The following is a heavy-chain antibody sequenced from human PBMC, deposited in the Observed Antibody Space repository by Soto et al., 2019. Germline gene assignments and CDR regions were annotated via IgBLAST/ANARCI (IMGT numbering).Heavy chain of an antibody. V-gene: IGHV3-7*04. Sequence: EVQLVESGGGLVQPGESLTLSCAASGFTFNKYWMTWVRQAPGKGLEWVATIKEDGSEKYYGDSLRGRSTISRDNAESSVYLKMNSLRDEDTAVYYCVRARVDYWGQGTLVTVSS. CDR1: GFTFNKYW. CDR2: IKEDGSEK. CDR3: VRARVDY. J-gene: IGHJ4*02.